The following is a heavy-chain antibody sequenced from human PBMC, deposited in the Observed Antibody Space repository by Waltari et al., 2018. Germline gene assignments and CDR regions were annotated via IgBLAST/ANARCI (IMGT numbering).Heavy chain of an antibody. V-gene: IGHV4-34*01. CDR1: GGSFSGYY. CDR3: ARVRIPIYSSLAPRAFDI. J-gene: IGHJ3*02. Sequence: QVQLQQWGAGLLKPSETLSLTCAVYGGSFSGYYWSWIRQPPGKGLEWIGEINHSGSTNYNPSLKSRVTRSVDTSNNQSSLKLSSVTAADTAVYYCARVRIPIYSSLAPRAFDIWGQGTMVTVSS. D-gene: IGHD6-6*01. CDR2: INHSGST.